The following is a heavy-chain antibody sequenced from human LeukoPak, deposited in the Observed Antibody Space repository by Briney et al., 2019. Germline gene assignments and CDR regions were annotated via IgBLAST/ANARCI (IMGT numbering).Heavy chain of an antibody. D-gene: IGHD6-13*01. CDR1: GFTFSTYA. Sequence: HPGGSLRLSCAASGFTFSTYAMNWVRQAPGKGLEWVSAVSGDGGRTYYADSVKGRFTISRDNSKSTLDLQMNSLRAEDTAVYSCAKGYSSVWYYFDSWGQGTLVTVSS. CDR3: AKGYSSVWYYFDS. V-gene: IGHV3-23*01. CDR2: VSGDGGRT. J-gene: IGHJ4*02.